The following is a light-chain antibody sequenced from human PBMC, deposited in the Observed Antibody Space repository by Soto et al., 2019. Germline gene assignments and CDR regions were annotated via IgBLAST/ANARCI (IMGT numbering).Light chain of an antibody. Sequence: EIVLTQSPGSLSLSPGERATLSCRASQSVDSSFFAWYQQKPGQAPRLLIYGASNRATGIPDRFSGSGSGTDFTLTISRREPEDFVVYYCQLYVSSVTFGQGTKVEIK. V-gene: IGKV3-20*01. CDR2: GAS. J-gene: IGKJ1*01. CDR3: QLYVSSVT. CDR1: QSVDSSF.